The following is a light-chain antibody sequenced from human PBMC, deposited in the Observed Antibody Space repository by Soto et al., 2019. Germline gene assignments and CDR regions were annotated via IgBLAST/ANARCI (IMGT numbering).Light chain of an antibody. CDR2: GAS. Sequence: IVMTQSPATLSVSPGERVTLSCRASQGIASNLAWYQQKPGQAPRLRIYGASTRATGIPASFSGSESGTEFTLTISSLQSEDFAVYYCQQYNNWPLTFGGGTKVEIK. CDR3: QQYNNWPLT. CDR1: QGIASN. V-gene: IGKV3-15*01. J-gene: IGKJ4*01.